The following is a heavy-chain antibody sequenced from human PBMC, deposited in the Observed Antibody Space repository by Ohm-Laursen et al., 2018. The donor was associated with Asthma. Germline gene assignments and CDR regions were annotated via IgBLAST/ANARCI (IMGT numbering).Heavy chain of an antibody. CDR2: IYYSGST. V-gene: IGHV4-31*03. J-gene: IGHJ3*02. Sequence: TLSLTCTASGGSISSGDYYWSWIRQLPGKGLEWIGYIYYSGSTYYNPSLKSRVTISVDTSKNQFSLKLSSGTAADTAVYYCARVGYYYDSSGYYDGGAFDIWGQGTMVTVSS. CDR3: ARVGYYYDSSGYYDGGAFDI. D-gene: IGHD3-22*01. CDR1: GGSISSGDYY.